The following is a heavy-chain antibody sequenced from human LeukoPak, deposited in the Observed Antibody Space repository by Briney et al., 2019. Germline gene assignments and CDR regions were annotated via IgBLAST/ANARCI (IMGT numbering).Heavy chain of an antibody. Sequence: SVEVSCKASGYTFTSYIISWVRQAPGQGLEWMGWINAYNGNTDYAQRVQGRVTMTTDTSTSTAYMELRSLRSDDTAVYYCARDRHIAAAVYYYYMDVWGKGTPVTVSS. V-gene: IGHV1-18*01. CDR2: INAYNGNT. CDR3: ARDRHIAAAVYYYYMDV. J-gene: IGHJ6*03. CDR1: GYTFTSYI. D-gene: IGHD6-13*01.